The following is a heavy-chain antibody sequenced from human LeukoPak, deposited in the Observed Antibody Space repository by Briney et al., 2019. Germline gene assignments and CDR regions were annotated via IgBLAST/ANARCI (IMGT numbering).Heavy chain of an antibody. CDR1: GFTFSSYW. Sequence: GGSLRLSCAASGFTFSSYWMHWVRQAPGKGLVWVSRINSDGSSTSYADSVKGRFTISRDNAKNTLYLQMNSLRAEDTAVYYCARIPYCSSTNCYPFDYWGQGTLVTVSS. D-gene: IGHD2-2*01. J-gene: IGHJ4*02. CDR3: ARIPYCSSTNCYPFDY. CDR2: INSDGSST. V-gene: IGHV3-74*01.